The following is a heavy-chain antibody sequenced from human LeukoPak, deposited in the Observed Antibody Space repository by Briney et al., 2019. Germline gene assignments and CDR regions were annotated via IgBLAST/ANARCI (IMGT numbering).Heavy chain of an antibody. Sequence: SETLSLTCTVSGGSISSYYWSWIRQPAGKGLEWIGRIYTSGSTNYNPSLKSRVTMSVDTSKNQFSLKLSSVTAADTAVYYCARWYSSGWTDPFYYYYYMDVWGKGTTVTISS. CDR3: ARWYSSGWTDPFYYYYYMDV. J-gene: IGHJ6*03. CDR1: GGSISSYY. D-gene: IGHD6-19*01. V-gene: IGHV4-4*07. CDR2: IYTSGST.